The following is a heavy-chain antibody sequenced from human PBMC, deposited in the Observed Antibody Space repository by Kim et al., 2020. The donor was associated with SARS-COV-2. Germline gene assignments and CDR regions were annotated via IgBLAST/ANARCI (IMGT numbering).Heavy chain of an antibody. CDR3: ARGRTIFH. J-gene: IGHJ4*02. CDR1: GGSFSGYY. V-gene: IGHV4-34*01. D-gene: IGHD3-9*01. CDR2: INHSGST. Sequence: SQTLSLTCAVYGGSFSGYYWSWIRQPPGKGLEWIGEINHSGSTNYNPSLKSRVTISVDTSKNQFSLKLSSVTAADTAVYYCARGRTIFHWGQGTLVTVSS.